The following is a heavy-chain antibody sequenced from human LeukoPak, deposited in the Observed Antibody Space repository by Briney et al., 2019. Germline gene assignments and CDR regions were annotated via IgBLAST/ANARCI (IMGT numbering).Heavy chain of an antibody. V-gene: IGHV3-15*01. Sequence: GGSLRLSCAASGFTFSNAWTSWVRQAPGKGLEWVGRIKSKTDGGTTDYAAPVKGRFTISRDDSKNTLYLQMNSLKTEDTAVYYCTTTDSGVRGVIISQDAFDIWGQGTMVTVSS. CDR2: IKSKTDGGTT. D-gene: IGHD3-10*01. J-gene: IGHJ3*02. CDR3: TTTDSGVRGVIISQDAFDI. CDR1: GFTFSNAW.